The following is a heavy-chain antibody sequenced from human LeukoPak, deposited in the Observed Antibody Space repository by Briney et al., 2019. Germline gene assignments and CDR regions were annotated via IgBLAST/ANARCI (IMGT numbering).Heavy chain of an antibody. CDR2: INPYSGGT. V-gene: IGHV1-2*02. CDR3: ARPYCSGGSCHDYFDY. D-gene: IGHD2-15*01. CDR1: GYTFTGYY. Sequence: ASVKVSCKASGYTFTGYYMRWVRQAPGQGLEWVGWINPYSGGTKYAQKFQGRVTMTRDTSINTAYMELRRLKSDDTAVYYCARPYCSGGSCHDYFDYWGQGTLVTVSS. J-gene: IGHJ4*02.